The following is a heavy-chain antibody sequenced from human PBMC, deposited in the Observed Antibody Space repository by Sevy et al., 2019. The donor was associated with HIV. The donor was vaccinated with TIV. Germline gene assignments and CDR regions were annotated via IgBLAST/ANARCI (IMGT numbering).Heavy chain of an antibody. CDR2: INPNSGGT. D-gene: IGHD3-22*01. Sequence: ASVKVSCKASGYTFTGYSMHWVRQAPGQGLEWMGWINPNSGGTNYAQKFQGRVTMTRDTSISTAYMERSRLTSDDTAVYFCARVWNSDYYDNTGPNWFDPWGQGTLVTVSS. J-gene: IGHJ5*02. V-gene: IGHV1-2*02. CDR3: ARVWNSDYYDNTGPNWFDP. CDR1: GYTFTGYS.